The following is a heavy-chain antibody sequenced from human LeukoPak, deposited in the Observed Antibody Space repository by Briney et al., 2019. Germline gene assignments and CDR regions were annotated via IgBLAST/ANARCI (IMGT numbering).Heavy chain of an antibody. V-gene: IGHV3-74*01. J-gene: IGHJ1*01. CDR1: GFTFSSYW. CDR2: IKSDGST. Sequence: GGSLRLSCAASGFTFSSYWMHWVRQAPGKGLVWVSRIKSDGSTNYADSVKGRFTISRDNAKNTVSLQMNSLRTEDTGVYYCARAPSEIGGYYPEYFRRWGQGTLVTVSS. D-gene: IGHD3-22*01. CDR3: ARAPSEIGGYYPEYFRR.